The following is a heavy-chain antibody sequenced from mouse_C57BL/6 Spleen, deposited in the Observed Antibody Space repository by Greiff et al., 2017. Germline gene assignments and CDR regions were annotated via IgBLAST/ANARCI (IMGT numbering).Heavy chain of an antibody. J-gene: IGHJ3*01. Sequence: QVQLQQPGAELVKPGASVKLSCKASGYTFTSYWMQWVKQRPGPGLEWIGEIDPSDSYTNYNQKFKGKATLTVDTSSSTAYMQLSSLASEDSAVYYCASRRLYGYGWFAVWGQGTLVTVSA. CDR3: ASRRLYGYGWFAV. CDR1: GYTFTSYW. D-gene: IGHD2-2*01. CDR2: IDPSDSYT. V-gene: IGHV1-50*01.